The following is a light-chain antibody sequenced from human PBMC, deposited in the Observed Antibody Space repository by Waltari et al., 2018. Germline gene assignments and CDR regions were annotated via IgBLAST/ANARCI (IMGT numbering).Light chain of an antibody. Sequence: QSALTQPASVSGSPGQSIPISCTGTASDIGNYDHVPWYQQHPGRAPKLIIYDVDNRPSGVSDRFSGSKSGNTASLTISGLQPEDEADYYCKSFTNKLTYVFGSGTKVSV. CDR1: ASDIGNYDH. J-gene: IGLJ1*01. CDR3: KSFTNKLTYV. CDR2: DVD. V-gene: IGLV2-14*03.